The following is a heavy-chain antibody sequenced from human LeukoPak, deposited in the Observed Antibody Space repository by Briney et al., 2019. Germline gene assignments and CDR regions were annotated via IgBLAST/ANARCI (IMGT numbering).Heavy chain of an antibody. CDR1: GGSISSSNW. J-gene: IGHJ4*02. Sequence: SETLSLTCAVSGGSISSSNWWSWVRQPPGKGLEWIGEIYHSGSTNYNPSLKSRVTISVDKSKNQFSLKLSSVTAADTAVYYCARGLRYSSSWYYFDYWGQGTLVTVSS. D-gene: IGHD6-13*01. V-gene: IGHV4-4*02. CDR2: IYHSGST. CDR3: ARGLRYSSSWYYFDY.